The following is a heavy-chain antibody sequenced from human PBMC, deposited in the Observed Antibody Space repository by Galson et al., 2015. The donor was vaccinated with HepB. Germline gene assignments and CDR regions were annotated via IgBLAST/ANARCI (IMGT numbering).Heavy chain of an antibody. D-gene: IGHD3-10*02. CDR3: VKSWREMITIPHVLDI. CDR2: ISYDGNDK. Sequence: SLRLSCAASGFTFRNYGIHWVRQAPGKGLEWVTVISYDGNDKYYEDSVKGRFIISRDNSKNTVSLEMNNLTTEDTALYYCVKSWREMITIPHVLDIWGQGTMVTVSS. CDR1: GFTFRNYG. V-gene: IGHV3-30*18. J-gene: IGHJ3*02.